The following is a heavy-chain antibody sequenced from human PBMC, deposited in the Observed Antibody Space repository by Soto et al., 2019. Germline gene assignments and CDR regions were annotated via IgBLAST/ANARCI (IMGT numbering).Heavy chain of an antibody. CDR1: GFTFSHYA. J-gene: IGHJ4*02. V-gene: IGHV3-30*04. Sequence: QVQLVESGGGVVQPGRSLRLSCVASGFTFSHYAMHWVRQAPGQGLEWVAVISYDGTKKYYADSVKGRFSISRDNSTNTLYLQMNSLRAEDTALYYCTSLYQPLPEGGASDYWGQGTLVTVSS. CDR2: ISYDGTKK. CDR3: TSLYQPLPEGGASDY. D-gene: IGHD2-2*01.